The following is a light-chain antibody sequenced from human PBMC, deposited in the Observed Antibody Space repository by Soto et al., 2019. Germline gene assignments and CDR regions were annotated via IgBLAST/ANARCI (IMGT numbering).Light chain of an antibody. V-gene: IGKV1-8*01. Sequence: IQMTQSPSTLSASVGDRVTIAFRASQGVSSYLAWYQQKPGKAPKLLIYAASTLQSGVPSRFSGSGSGTDFTLTISCLQSEDFATYYCQQYYSYLLTFGGGTKVDIK. CDR1: QGVSSY. CDR2: AAS. CDR3: QQYYSYLLT. J-gene: IGKJ4*01.